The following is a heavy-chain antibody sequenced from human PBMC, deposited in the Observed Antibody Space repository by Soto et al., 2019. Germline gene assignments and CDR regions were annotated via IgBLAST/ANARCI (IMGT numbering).Heavy chain of an antibody. Sequence: QVQLVESGGGVVQPGRSLRLSCAASGFTFSSYGMHWVRQAPGKGLEWVAVIWYDGRKKYYADSGKGRFTVSRDNSKNTLYLQINSLRPEDTALYYCAKDLVEYCSGGSCYFRGMDYWGQGTLVTVSS. J-gene: IGHJ4*02. D-gene: IGHD2-15*01. V-gene: IGHV3-33*03. CDR2: IWYDGRKK. CDR1: GFTFSSYG. CDR3: AKDLVEYCSGGSCYFRGMDY.